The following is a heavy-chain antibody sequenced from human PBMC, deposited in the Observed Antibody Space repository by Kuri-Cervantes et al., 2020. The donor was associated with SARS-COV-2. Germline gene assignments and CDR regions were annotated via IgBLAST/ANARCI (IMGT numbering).Heavy chain of an antibody. CDR1: GGSFSGYY. CDR2: INHSGST. CDR3: ARWSGSVYFDY. D-gene: IGHD3-3*01. V-gene: IGHV4-34*01. J-gene: IGHJ4*02. Sequence: GSLRLSCAVYGGSFSGYYWSWIRQPPGKGLEWIGEINHSGSTNYNPSLKSRVTIPVDTSKNQFSLKLSSVTAADTAVYYCARWSGSVYFDYWGQGTLVTVSS.